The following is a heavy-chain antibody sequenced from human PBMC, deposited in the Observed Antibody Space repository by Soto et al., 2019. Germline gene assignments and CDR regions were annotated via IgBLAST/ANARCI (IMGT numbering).Heavy chain of an antibody. V-gene: IGHV4-30-4*01. CDR2: IYYSGST. CDR1: GGSISSGDYY. J-gene: IGHJ1*01. Sequence: QVQLQESGPGLVKPSQTLSLTCTVSGGSISSGDYYWSWIRQPPGKGLEWIGYIYYSGSTYYNPSLKSRVTISVDTSKTQFSLKLSSVTAADTAVYYCARESYCGGDCYSGVGLGPVHQRWGQGTLVTVSS. D-gene: IGHD2-21*02. CDR3: ARESYCGGDCYSGVGLGPVHQR.